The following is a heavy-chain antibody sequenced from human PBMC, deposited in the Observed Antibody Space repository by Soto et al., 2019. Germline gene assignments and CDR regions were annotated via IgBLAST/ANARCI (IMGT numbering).Heavy chain of an antibody. V-gene: IGHV4-31*03. J-gene: IGHJ5*02. D-gene: IGHD6-13*01. Sequence: PSVTLSLTCTVSDVSISRGGYYWRWIRPHPGKGLEWIGYIYYSGSTYYNPSLKSRVTISVDTSKSQFSLKLSSVTAADTAVYYCARAAHYSSPFRWFDPWGQGTLVTVSS. CDR2: IYYSGST. CDR3: ARAAHYSSPFRWFDP. CDR1: DVSISRGGYY.